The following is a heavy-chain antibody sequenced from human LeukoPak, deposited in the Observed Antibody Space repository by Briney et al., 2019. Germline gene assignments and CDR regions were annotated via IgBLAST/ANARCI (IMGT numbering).Heavy chain of an antibody. CDR1: GFTFSNA. CDR3: AKSSYYDSSGYYREYYFDY. CDR2: ISGGGGST. D-gene: IGHD3-22*01. Sequence: GGSLRLSCAASGFTFSNAMSWVRAAPGKGLEWVSAISGGGGSTHYADSVKGRFTISRDNSKNTLYLQMSSLRAGDTAVYYCAKSSYYDSSGYYREYYFDYWGQGTLVTVSS. V-gene: IGHV3-23*01. J-gene: IGHJ4*02.